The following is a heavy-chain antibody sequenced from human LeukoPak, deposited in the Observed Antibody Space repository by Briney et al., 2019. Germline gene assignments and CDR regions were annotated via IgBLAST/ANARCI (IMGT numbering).Heavy chain of an antibody. CDR3: AKHRYRTTGTTMIDY. J-gene: IGHJ4*02. CDR1: GFTFSSYG. D-gene: IGHD1-1*01. CDR2: ISYDGSNK. Sequence: GGSLRLSCAASGFTFSSYGMHWVRQAPGKGLEWVAVISYDGSNKYYADSVKGRFTISRDNSKNTLYLQMNSLRAEDTAVYYCAKHRYRTTGTTMIDYWGQGTLVTVSS. V-gene: IGHV3-30*18.